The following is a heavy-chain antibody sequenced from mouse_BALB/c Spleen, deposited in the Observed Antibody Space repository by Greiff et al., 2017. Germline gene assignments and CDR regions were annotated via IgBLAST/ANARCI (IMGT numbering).Heavy chain of an antibody. V-gene: IGHV3-6*02. Sequence: ESGPGLVKPSQSLSLTCSVTGYSITSGYYWNWIRQFPGNKLEWMGYISYDGSNNYNPSLKNRISITRDTSKNQFFLKLNSVTTEDTATYYCATGIYWGQGTTLTVSS. CDR1: GYSITSGYY. CDR3: ATGIY. J-gene: IGHJ2*01. CDR2: ISYDGSN.